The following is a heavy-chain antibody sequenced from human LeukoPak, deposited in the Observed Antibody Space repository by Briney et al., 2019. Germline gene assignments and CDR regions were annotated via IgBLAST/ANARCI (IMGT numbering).Heavy chain of an antibody. Sequence: KSGGSLRLSCAASGFTFNSYKMNWVRQAPGKGLEWVSSISSSSSYIYYADSVKGRFTISRENAKNSLYLQMNSLRAEDRAVYYCAREVESSPNWFDPWGQGTLVTVSS. CDR2: ISSSSSYI. J-gene: IGHJ5*02. D-gene: IGHD2-15*01. CDR3: AREVESSPNWFDP. V-gene: IGHV3-21*01. CDR1: GFTFNSYK.